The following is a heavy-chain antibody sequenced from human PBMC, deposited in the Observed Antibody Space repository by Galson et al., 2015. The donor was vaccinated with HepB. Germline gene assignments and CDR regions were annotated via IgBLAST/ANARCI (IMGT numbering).Heavy chain of an antibody. Sequence: SVKVSCKASGYTFTNYAMHWVRQAPGQRLEWMGWINAGNGNTKYSQKFQGRVTITRDTSASTAYMELSSLRSEDTAVYYCARGAALGVWDYWGQGTLVTVSS. V-gene: IGHV1-3*01. J-gene: IGHJ4*02. CDR2: INAGNGNT. D-gene: IGHD3-10*01. CDR3: ARGAALGVWDY. CDR1: GYTFTNYA.